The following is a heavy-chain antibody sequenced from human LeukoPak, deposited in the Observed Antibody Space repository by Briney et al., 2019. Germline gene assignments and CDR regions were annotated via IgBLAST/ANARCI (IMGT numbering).Heavy chain of an antibody. CDR1: GFTFSDYY. Sequence: GGSLRLSCAASGFTFSDYYMSWIRQAPGEGLEWVSYISSSGSTIYYADSVKGRFTISRDNAKNSLYLQMNSLRAEDTAVYYCARLWFGELSPFDYWGQGTLVTVSS. CDR3: ARLWFGELSPFDY. J-gene: IGHJ4*02. V-gene: IGHV3-11*04. D-gene: IGHD3-10*01. CDR2: ISSSGSTI.